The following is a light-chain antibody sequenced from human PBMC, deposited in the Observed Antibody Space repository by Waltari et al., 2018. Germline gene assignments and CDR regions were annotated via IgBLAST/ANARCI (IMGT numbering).Light chain of an antibody. J-gene: IGKJ2*01. CDR2: GGS. CDR3: QQYNNWLPFT. CDR1: QSIRSK. Sequence: EIVMTQSPATLSVSPGESATLCCRASQSIRSKLAWYQQKPGQAPRLLFYGGSVRATGIPGRFSVSGSGTEFTLTISSLQSEDIAVYYCQQYNNWLPFTFGQGTKLEIK. V-gene: IGKV3-15*01.